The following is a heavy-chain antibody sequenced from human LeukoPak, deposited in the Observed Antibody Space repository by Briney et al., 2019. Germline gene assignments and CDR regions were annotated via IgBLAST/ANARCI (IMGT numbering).Heavy chain of an antibody. CDR1: RFTFSNYW. CDR3: ARVDVSRVVDYAIDV. D-gene: IGHD2-15*01. J-gene: IGHJ3*01. Sequence: PGGSLRLSCAASRFTFSNYWMTWVRQAPGKGLGWVSAIYPDGRTYYADSVKGRLTISKDNSKNSLYLQIDGLRADDTAVYYCARVDVSRVVDYAIDVWGQGTMVAVSS. CDR2: IYPDGRT. V-gene: IGHV3-53*01.